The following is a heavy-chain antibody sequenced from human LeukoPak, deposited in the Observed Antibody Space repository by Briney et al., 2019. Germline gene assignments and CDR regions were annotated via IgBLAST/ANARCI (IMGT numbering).Heavy chain of an antibody. D-gene: IGHD5-24*01. Sequence: GGSLRLTCAGSGYSFDDYGMRWVRQVPGKGLEWVAGINWNGGSTGYAASVKGRCTISRDNAKTALYLEMNSLRAEDTAFYYCVRLGRDGYTYGAAYWGQGTLVTVSS. J-gene: IGHJ1*01. CDR1: GYSFDDYG. CDR3: VRLGRDGYTYGAAY. V-gene: IGHV3-20*04. CDR2: INWNGGST.